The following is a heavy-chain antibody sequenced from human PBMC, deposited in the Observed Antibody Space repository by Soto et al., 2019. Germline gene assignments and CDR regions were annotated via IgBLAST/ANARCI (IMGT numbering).Heavy chain of an antibody. J-gene: IGHJ3*02. Sequence: QVQLVESGGGLVQPGGSLRLSCAASGFTFGDYEMSWIRQAAGKGPEWVSLLSRSGNTIYYADSVKGRFSISSDNAENSLYLQMASLRVEDTATYVCASGSGWYEADAFDMWGQGTMVTVSA. CDR1: GFTFGDYE. CDR2: LSRSGNTI. CDR3: ASGSGWYEADAFDM. D-gene: IGHD6-19*01. V-gene: IGHV3-11*01.